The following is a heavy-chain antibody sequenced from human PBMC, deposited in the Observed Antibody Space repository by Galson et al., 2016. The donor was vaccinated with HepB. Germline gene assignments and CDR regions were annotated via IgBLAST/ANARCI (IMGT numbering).Heavy chain of an antibody. CDR1: GFVFHDFA. J-gene: IGHJ3*01. CDR3: VKATLASVTGRDAFDL. CDR2: FGWSSGNS. V-gene: IGHV3-9*01. Sequence: SLRLSCAASGFVFHDFAIHWVRQVPGKGLQWVSGFGWSSGNSAYEDSVKARFTISRDNGKSSLYLPMDSLRAGDTAVYYCVKATLASVTGRDAFDLCGQGTMVTVSS. D-gene: IGHD1-14*01.